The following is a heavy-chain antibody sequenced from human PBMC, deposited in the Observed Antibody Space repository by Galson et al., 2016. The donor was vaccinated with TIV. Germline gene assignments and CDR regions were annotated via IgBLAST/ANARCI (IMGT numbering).Heavy chain of an antibody. CDR1: GFTFDAYD. CDR3: ARRAYCGGDCYYFDY. D-gene: IGHD2-21*02. V-gene: IGHV3-20*01. CDR2: INWNGVGT. Sequence: SLRLSCAASGFTFDAYDMNWVRQAPGKGLEWVSGINWNGVGTSYAGAVKGRFTISRDNAKKSLYLQMNSLRVEDTAFYHCARRAYCGGDCYYFDYWGQGALVTVSS. J-gene: IGHJ4*02.